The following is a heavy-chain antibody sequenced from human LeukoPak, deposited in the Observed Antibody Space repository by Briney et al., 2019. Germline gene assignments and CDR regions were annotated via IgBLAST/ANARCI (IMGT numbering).Heavy chain of an antibody. D-gene: IGHD6-13*01. CDR2: ISGSGGST. CDR1: GFTFSSYA. Sequence: GGSLRLSCAASGFTFSSYAMSWVRQAPGKGLEWVSAISGSGGSTYYADSVKGRFTISRDNSKNTLYLQMNSLRAEDTAVYYCAKAGIAAAGTPNWFDPWGQGTLVTVSS. CDR3: AKAGIAAAGTPNWFDP. V-gene: IGHV3-23*01. J-gene: IGHJ5*02.